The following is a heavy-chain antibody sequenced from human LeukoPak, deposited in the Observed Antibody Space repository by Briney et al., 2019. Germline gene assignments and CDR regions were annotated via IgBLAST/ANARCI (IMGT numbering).Heavy chain of an antibody. Sequence: GESLKISCKGSGSPFTNYWITWVRQLPGKGLEWMGIIYPGDSDTSYSPSFQGQVTISVTKSISTAYLQWSSLKASDTAMYYCARLGPAPPPSSSFFDYWGQGTLVTVSS. D-gene: IGHD6-6*01. CDR1: GSPFTNYW. CDR2: IYPGDSDT. V-gene: IGHV5-51*01. J-gene: IGHJ4*02. CDR3: ARLGPAPPPSSSFFDY.